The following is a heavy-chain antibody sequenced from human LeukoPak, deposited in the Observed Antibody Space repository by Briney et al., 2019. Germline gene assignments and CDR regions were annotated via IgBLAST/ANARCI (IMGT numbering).Heavy chain of an antibody. Sequence: SETLSLTCTVSGGSISSSSYYWGWIRQPPGKGLEWIGSTYYSGSTYYNPSLKSRVTISVDTSKNQFSLKLSSVTAADTAVYYCARHSIAAAIFDPWGQGTLVTVSS. CDR2: TYYSGST. J-gene: IGHJ5*02. CDR1: GGSISSSSYY. D-gene: IGHD6-13*01. V-gene: IGHV4-39*01. CDR3: ARHSIAAAIFDP.